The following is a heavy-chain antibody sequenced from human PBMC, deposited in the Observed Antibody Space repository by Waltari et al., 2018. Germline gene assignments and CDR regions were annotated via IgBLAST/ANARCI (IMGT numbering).Heavy chain of an antibody. CDR1: GYSISSGYY. CDR3: ARSPRTGLTGRGAFDI. V-gene: IGHV4-38-2*01. Sequence: QVQLQESGPGLVKPSETLSLTCAVSGYSISSGYYWGWIRQPPGKGLEWIGSIYHSGSTYYNPSLSSRVTISVDTSKNQFSLMLSSVTAADTAVYYCARSPRTGLTGRGAFDIWGQGTMVTVSS. CDR2: IYHSGST. D-gene: IGHD1-1*01. J-gene: IGHJ3*02.